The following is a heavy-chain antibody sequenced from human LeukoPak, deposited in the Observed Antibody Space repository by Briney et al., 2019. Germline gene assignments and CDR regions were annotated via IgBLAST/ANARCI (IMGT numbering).Heavy chain of an antibody. J-gene: IGHJ4*02. D-gene: IGHD2-15*01. CDR2: IHTSGST. CDR1: GGSSNFYY. Sequence: SETLSLTCTVSGGSSNFYYWTWIRQPPGKGLEWIGNIHTSGSTDYNPSLKSRVTMSVDTSKNQFSLRLSSVTAADTAVYYCARPGQSSWWVYFNYWGQGTLVTVSS. V-gene: IGHV4-4*09. CDR3: ARPGQSSWWVYFNY.